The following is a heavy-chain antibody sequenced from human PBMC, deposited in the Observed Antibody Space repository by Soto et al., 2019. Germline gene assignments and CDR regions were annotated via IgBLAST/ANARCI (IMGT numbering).Heavy chain of an antibody. CDR2: ISSSSSSI. CDR1: GFTFSSYS. V-gene: IGHV3-48*01. CDR3: VKGGWLDF. J-gene: IGHJ5*01. Sequence: GGSLRLSCAASGFTFSSYSMNWVRQAPGKGLEWVSYISSSSSSIYYADSVKGRFTISRDNAKNSLYLQMNSLRAEDTAVYACVKGGWLDFWGQGTLVTVAS. D-gene: IGHD3-16*01.